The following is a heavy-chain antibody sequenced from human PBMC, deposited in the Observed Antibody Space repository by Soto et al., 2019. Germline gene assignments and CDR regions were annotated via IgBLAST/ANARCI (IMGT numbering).Heavy chain of an antibody. CDR1: GFTLTNEN. D-gene: IGHD5-18*01. CDR3: ARGKYSYGLYYFDY. V-gene: IGHV3-21*06. Sequence: GGSLRLSCTVLGFTLTNENMSWVRQAPGKGLEWVSSISSRSTFINYADSVKGRFTISRDNDKGLVYLQMNSLRAEDTAVYYCARGKYSYGLYYFDYWGQGVLVTVS. J-gene: IGHJ4*02. CDR2: ISSRSTFI.